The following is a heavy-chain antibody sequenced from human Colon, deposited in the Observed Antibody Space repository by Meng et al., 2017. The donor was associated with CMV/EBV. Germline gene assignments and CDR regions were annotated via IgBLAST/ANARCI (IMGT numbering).Heavy chain of an antibody. J-gene: IGHJ4*02. CDR3: AREGSSRRNVGYIY. D-gene: IGHD6-13*01. CDR2: IIPHLGKT. V-gene: IGHV1-69*10. CDR1: RDTLTSDY. Sequence: SRDTLTSDYITWVRRDRGRVLEVLWGIIPHLGKTHYAQKVEVRIRIIADKSTSTAYMELSILTAGDTAVYYCAREGSSRRNVGYIYWGQGTLVTVSS.